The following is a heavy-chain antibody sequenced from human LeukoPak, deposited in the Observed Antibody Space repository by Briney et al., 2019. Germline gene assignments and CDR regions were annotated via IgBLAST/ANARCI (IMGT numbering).Heavy chain of an antibody. CDR1: GGSFSGYY. Sequence: SETLSLTCAVYGGSFSGYYWSWIRQPPGKGLEWIGEINHSGSTNYNSSLKSRVTISVDTSKNQFSLKLSSVTAADTAVYYCARDLGSLLPEKKYYFDYWGQGTLVTVSS. D-gene: IGHD1-14*01. CDR2: INHSGST. J-gene: IGHJ4*02. V-gene: IGHV4-34*01. CDR3: ARDLGSLLPEKKYYFDY.